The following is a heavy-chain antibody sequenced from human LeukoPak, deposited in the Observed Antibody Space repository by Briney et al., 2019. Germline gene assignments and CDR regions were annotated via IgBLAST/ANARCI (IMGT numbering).Heavy chain of an antibody. J-gene: IGHJ4*02. CDR3: ARDNSGSYSLPTDY. CDR2: ISAYNGNT. Sequence: GASVKVSCKASGYTFTSYAISWVRQAPGQGLEWMGWISAYNGNTHYAQKVQDRVTMTTDTSTSTAYMELSSLRSEDTAVYYCARDNSGSYSLPTDYWGQGTLVTVSS. V-gene: IGHV1-18*01. D-gene: IGHD1-26*01. CDR1: GYTFTSYA.